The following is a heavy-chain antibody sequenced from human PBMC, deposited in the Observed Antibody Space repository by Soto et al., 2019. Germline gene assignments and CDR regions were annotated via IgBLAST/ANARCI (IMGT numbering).Heavy chain of an antibody. CDR2: FSRSSSYI. Sequence: EVQLVESGGGLVKPGGSLRLSCAASGFTFSSYSMNWVRQAPGKGLECVSSFSRSSSYIYYADSVKGRFTISRDNAKNSLYLQMNSLRAEDTAVDYCARDLSGGATFDYWGQGTLVTVSS. CDR3: ARDLSGGATFDY. J-gene: IGHJ4*02. CDR1: GFTFSSYS. D-gene: IGHD1-26*01. V-gene: IGHV3-21*01.